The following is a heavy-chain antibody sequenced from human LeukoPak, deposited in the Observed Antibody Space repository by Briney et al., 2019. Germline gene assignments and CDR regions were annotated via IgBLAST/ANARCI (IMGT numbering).Heavy chain of an antibody. CDR1: GFTFSSYA. J-gene: IGHJ4*02. CDR3: AKDRITMVRGVTRFDY. D-gene: IGHD3-10*01. Sequence: GGSLRLSCAASGFTFSSYAMSWVRQAPGKGLEWVSAIGGSGGSTYYADSVKGRFTISRDNSKNTLYLQMNSLRAEDTAVYYCAKDRITMVRGVTRFDYWGQGTLVTVSS. CDR2: IGGSGGST. V-gene: IGHV3-23*01.